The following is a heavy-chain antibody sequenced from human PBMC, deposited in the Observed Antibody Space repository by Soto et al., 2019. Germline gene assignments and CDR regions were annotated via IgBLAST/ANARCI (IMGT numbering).Heavy chain of an antibody. Sequence: GGSLRLSCAASGFTFSNAWMSWVRQAPGKGLEWVGRIKGKTDGGTTDYAAPVKGRFTISRDDSKNTLYLQMNSLKTGDTAVYYCTTWGSGMDVWGQGTTVTVSS. CDR2: IKGKTDGGTT. D-gene: IGHD7-27*01. V-gene: IGHV3-15*01. CDR1: GFTFSNAW. CDR3: TTWGSGMDV. J-gene: IGHJ6*02.